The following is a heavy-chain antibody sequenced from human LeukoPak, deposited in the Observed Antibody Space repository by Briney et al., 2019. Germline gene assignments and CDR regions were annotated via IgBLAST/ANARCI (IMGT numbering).Heavy chain of an antibody. V-gene: IGHV4-59*01. CDR3: ATLDIGSSSGWYFRY. CDR1: GASISTYY. J-gene: IGHJ4*02. Sequence: SETLSLTCTVSGASISTYYWSWLRQPPGKGLQWIGYIYYSGSSNYNPSLESRVTMSVDTSKNQFSLKLNSVTAADTAVYYCATLDIGSSSGWYFRYWGQGTLSTVSS. D-gene: IGHD6-19*01. CDR2: IYYSGSS.